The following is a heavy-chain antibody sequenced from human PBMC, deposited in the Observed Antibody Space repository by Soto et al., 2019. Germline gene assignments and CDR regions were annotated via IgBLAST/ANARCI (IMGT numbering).Heavy chain of an antibody. Sequence: PGESLKISCNASGYSFTSYWIGWMRQMPWKGLEWMGIIYPGDSDTRYSPSFQGQVTISADKSISTAYLQWSSLKASDTAMYYCAKQRESVTTVFSAFDIWGQGTMVTVSS. D-gene: IGHD4-17*01. CDR3: AKQRESVTTVFSAFDI. CDR2: IYPGDSDT. CDR1: GYSFTSYW. J-gene: IGHJ3*02. V-gene: IGHV5-51*01.